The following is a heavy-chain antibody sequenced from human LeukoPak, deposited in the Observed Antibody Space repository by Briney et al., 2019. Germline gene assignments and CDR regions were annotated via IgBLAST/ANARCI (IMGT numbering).Heavy chain of an antibody. Sequence: GGSLRLSCVASAFTFNNYWMHWVRQAPGKGLVWVSRIKGDGSSTNYADSVRGRFTISRDNAKNSLYLQMNSLRAEDTALYYCAKTVGGYYYDSSGYYPQLFDYWGQGTLVTVSS. J-gene: IGHJ4*02. CDR2: IKGDGSST. CDR3: AKTVGGYYYDSSGYYPQLFDY. V-gene: IGHV3-74*01. D-gene: IGHD3-22*01. CDR1: AFTFNNYW.